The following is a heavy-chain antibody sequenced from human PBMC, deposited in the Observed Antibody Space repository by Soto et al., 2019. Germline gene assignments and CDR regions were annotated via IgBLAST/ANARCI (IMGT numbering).Heavy chain of an antibody. J-gene: IGHJ4*02. D-gene: IGHD6-19*01. CDR1: GFTFSSYA. CDR3: AKDTSPPSEWYSSGWYYFDY. V-gene: IGHV3-23*01. CDR2: ISGSGGST. Sequence: GGSLRLSCAASGFTFSSYAMSWVRQAPGKGLEWVSAISGSGGSTYYADSVKGRFTISRDNSKNTLYLQMNSLRAEDTAVYYCAKDTSPPSEWYSSGWYYFDYWGQGTLVTVSS.